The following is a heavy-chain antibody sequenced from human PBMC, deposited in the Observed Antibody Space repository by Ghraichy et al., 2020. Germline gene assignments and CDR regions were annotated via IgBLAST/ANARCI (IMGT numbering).Heavy chain of an antibody. V-gene: IGHV4-39*01. CDR3: ALSSSWFGAAHFGHS. CDR2: ISYSGTT. CDR1: DGSISSSYL. J-gene: IGHJ4*02. Sequence: SQTLSLTCIVSDGSISSSYLWGWLRQPPGKGLEWIGTISYSGTTYYNPSLKSRVTISVDTSKNQFSLKLNSVTAADTAVYFCALSSSWFGAAHFGHSWGQGTLVTVSS. D-gene: IGHD6-13*01.